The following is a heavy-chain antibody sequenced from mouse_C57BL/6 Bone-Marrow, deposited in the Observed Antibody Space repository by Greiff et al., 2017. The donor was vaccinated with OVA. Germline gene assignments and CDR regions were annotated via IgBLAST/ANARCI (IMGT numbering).Heavy chain of an antibody. Sequence: QVQLQQSGAELVRPGTSVKMSCKASGYTFTNYWIGWAKQRPGHGLEWIGDIYPGGGYTNYNEKFKGKATLTADKSSSTAYMQVSSLTSEDSAIYYCARGDDYGNRFAYWGQGTLVTVSA. V-gene: IGHV1-63*01. J-gene: IGHJ3*01. CDR2: IYPGGGYT. D-gene: IGHD2-1*01. CDR1: GYTFTNYW. CDR3: ARGDDYGNRFAY.